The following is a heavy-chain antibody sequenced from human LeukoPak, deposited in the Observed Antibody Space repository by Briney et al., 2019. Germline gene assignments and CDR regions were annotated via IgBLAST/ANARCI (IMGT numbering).Heavy chain of an antibody. CDR1: GYSFTSYW. J-gene: IGHJ6*03. CDR3: ARLPHYYMDV. CDR2: IHPGDSDT. Sequence: GESLKISCKGSGYSFTSYWIGWVRQMPGGGLEWMGIIHPGDSDTRYSPSFQGLVTISVDKSISTAYLQWSSLKASDTAMYYRARLPHYYMDVWGKGTTVTVSS. V-gene: IGHV5-51*01.